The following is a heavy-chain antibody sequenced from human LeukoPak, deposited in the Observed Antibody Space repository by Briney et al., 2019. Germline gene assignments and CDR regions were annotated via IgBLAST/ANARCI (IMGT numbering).Heavy chain of an antibody. V-gene: IGHV3-30*02. Sequence: GGSLRLSCAASGFTFSSYGMHWVRQAPGKGLEWVAFIRYDGSNKYYADSVKGRFTIPRDNSKNTLYLQMNSLRAEDTAVYYCAKDLVVKDIVVVPAANDYWGQGTLVTVSS. CDR3: AKDLVVKDIVVVPAANDY. CDR2: IRYDGSNK. J-gene: IGHJ4*02. D-gene: IGHD2-2*01. CDR1: GFTFSSYG.